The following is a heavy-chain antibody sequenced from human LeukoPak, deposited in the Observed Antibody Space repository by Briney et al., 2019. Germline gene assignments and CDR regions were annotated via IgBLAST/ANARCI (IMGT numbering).Heavy chain of an antibody. CDR1: GYTFTSYG. CDR3: ARDSPHYYDSSGPDY. CDR2: ISAYNGNT. Sequence: ASVKVSCKASGYTFTSYGISWVRQAPGQGLEWMGWISAYNGNTNYAQKLQGRVTMTTDTSTSTAYMELRSLRSDDTAVYYCARDSPHYYDSSGPDYWGQGTLVTVSS. V-gene: IGHV1-18*01. J-gene: IGHJ4*02. D-gene: IGHD3-22*01.